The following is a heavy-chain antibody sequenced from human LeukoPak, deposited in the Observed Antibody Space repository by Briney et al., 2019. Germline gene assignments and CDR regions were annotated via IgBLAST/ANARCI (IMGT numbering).Heavy chain of an antibody. V-gene: IGHV3-33*08. CDR2: IWYDGSNK. Sequence: PGGSLRLSCAASGFTFSSSGMHWVRQAPGKGLEWVAVIWYDGSNKYYADSVKGRFTISRDNSKNTLYLQMNTLRAEDTAVYYCARDPGGVVYFDYWGQGTLVTVSS. CDR1: GFTFSSSG. D-gene: IGHD2-8*01. J-gene: IGHJ4*02. CDR3: ARDPGGVVYFDY.